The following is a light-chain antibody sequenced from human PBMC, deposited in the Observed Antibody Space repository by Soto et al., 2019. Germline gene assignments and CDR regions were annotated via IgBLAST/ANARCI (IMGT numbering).Light chain of an antibody. V-gene: IGLV1-40*01. Sequence: QAVVTQPPSVSGAPGQRVTISCTGSSSNIGAGYDVHWYQQFPGTAPKLLIYGYNNRPSGVPDRFSGSKSGTSASLAITGLQAEDEADYYCQSYDSSLSVSFGGGTKLTVL. CDR2: GYN. CDR1: SSNIGAGYD. CDR3: QSYDSSLSVS. J-gene: IGLJ2*01.